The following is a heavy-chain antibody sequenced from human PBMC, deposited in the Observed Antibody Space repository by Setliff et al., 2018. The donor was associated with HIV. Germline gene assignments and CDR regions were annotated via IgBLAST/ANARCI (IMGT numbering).Heavy chain of an antibody. D-gene: IGHD2-2*01. CDR3: ARHVTTVATSWFDP. Sequence: GESLKISCKGSGYSFTDYWIGWVRQMPGKGLEWVGFIYPGEEFNFRYSPSFQGQVTISVDRSISTAYLQWRTLKASDNGMYYCARHVTTVATSWFDPWGQGTLVTVSS. CDR1: GYSFTDYW. V-gene: IGHV5-51*01. CDR2: IYPGEEFNF. J-gene: IGHJ5*02.